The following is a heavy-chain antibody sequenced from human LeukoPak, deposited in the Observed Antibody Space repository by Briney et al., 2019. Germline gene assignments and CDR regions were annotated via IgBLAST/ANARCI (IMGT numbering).Heavy chain of an antibody. CDR3: ARSTTVTTAWEVAWYFDL. J-gene: IGHJ2*01. CDR1: GFTFDDYG. V-gene: IGHV3-20*01. D-gene: IGHD4-17*01. Sequence: PGGSLRLSCAASGFTFDDYGMSWVRQAPGKGLERVSGINWNGGSTGYADSVKGRFTISRDNAKNSLYLQMNSLRAEDTALYHCARSTTVTTAWEVAWYFDLWGRGTLVTVSS. CDR2: INWNGGST.